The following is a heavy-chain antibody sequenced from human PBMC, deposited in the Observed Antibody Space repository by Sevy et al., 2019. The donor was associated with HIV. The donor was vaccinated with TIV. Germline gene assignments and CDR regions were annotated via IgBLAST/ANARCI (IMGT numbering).Heavy chain of an antibody. D-gene: IGHD3-10*01. CDR1: GFTFSSYG. CDR2: IWNDGSNK. Sequence: GGSLRLSCAASGFTFSSYGMHWVRQTPGKGLEWVAVIWNDGSNKYYAESVKGRVNISRDNSKNTLYLKMNSLRAEVTAVYYCASDKLPPVMVTMVRGALSYYFDYWGQGTLVTVSS. V-gene: IGHV3-33*01. J-gene: IGHJ4*02. CDR3: ASDKLPPVMVTMVRGALSYYFDY.